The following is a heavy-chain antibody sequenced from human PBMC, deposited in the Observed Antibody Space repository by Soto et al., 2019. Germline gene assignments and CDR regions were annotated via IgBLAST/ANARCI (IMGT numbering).Heavy chain of an antibody. D-gene: IGHD3-3*01. V-gene: IGHV3-7*03. Sequence: ESGGGLVQPGGSLRLSCAASGFTFSSYWMSWVRQAPGKGLEWVANIKQDGSEKYYVDSVKGRFTISRDNAKNSLYLQMNSLRAEDTAVYYCAREAYDFWSGYYMGFDYWGQGTLVTVSS. CDR1: GFTFSSYW. CDR2: IKQDGSEK. CDR3: AREAYDFWSGYYMGFDY. J-gene: IGHJ4*02.